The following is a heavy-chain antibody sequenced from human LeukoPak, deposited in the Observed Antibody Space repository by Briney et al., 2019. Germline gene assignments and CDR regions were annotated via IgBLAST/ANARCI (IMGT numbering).Heavy chain of an antibody. CDR1: GGSFSRYS. D-gene: IGHD6-13*01. CDR3: ARVVGKYSSSWYY. J-gene: IGHJ4*02. V-gene: IGHV4-34*01. CDR2: INHSGST. Sequence: PSETLSLTCAVYGGSFSRYSWSWIRQPPGKGLEWIGEINHSGSTNYNPSLKGRVTISVDTSKNQFSLKLRSVTAADTAVYYCARVVGKYSSSWYYWGQGTLVTVSP.